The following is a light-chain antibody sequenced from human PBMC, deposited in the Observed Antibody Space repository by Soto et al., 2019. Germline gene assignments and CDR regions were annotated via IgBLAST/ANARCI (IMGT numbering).Light chain of an antibody. V-gene: IGLV1-44*01. J-gene: IGLJ1*01. Sequence: QSVRNRPLSASRTPGQRVTISCSTSSSNLGDNTVNWYQHVPGTAPKLLIYSYDQRPSGVPDRFSGSRSGTSASLAISGLQSEDEADYYCAAWDATLDGYVFGTGTKVTVL. CDR2: SYD. CDR1: SSNLGDNT. CDR3: AAWDATLDGYV.